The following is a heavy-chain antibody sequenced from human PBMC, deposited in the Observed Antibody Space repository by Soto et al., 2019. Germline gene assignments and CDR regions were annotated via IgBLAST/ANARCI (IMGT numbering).Heavy chain of an antibody. V-gene: IGHV3-21*01. CDR2: ISSSSSYI. CDR1: GFTFSSYS. J-gene: IGHJ4*02. Sequence: SVGSLRLSCAASGFTFSSYSMNWVRQAPGKGLEWVSSISSSSSYIYYADSVKGRFTISRDNPKNSLYLQMNSLRAEDTAVYYCARDEVTAILPLFHYSGQGTLVTVYS. CDR3: ARDEVTAILPLFHY. D-gene: IGHD2-21*02.